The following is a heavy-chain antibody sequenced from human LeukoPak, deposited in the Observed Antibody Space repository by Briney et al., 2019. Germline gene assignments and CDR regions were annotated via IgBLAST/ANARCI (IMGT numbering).Heavy chain of an antibody. Sequence: PGRSLRLSCAASGFTFSTSSMHWVRQAPGKGLEWVAVISNDGGNQYYGDSVKGRFIISRDNSKDTLYLQMNSLRADDTAVYYCAKSGYDRSGYYFPFDTWGQGTLVTVSS. CDR2: ISNDGGNQ. CDR1: GFTFSTSS. V-gene: IGHV3-30*18. D-gene: IGHD3-22*01. J-gene: IGHJ4*02. CDR3: AKSGYDRSGYYFPFDT.